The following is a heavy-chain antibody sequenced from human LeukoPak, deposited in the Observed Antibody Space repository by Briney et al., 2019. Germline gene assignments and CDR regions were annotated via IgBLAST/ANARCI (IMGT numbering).Heavy chain of an antibody. CDR3: ARSPREGLFAFDI. CDR1: GGSISSYY. J-gene: IGHJ3*02. CDR2: IYYSGGT. D-gene: IGHD3-10*02. V-gene: IGHV4-59*01. Sequence: SETLSLTCTVSGGSISSYYWSWIRQPPGKGLEWIGYIYYSGGTNYNPSLKSRVTISVDTSKNQFSLKLSSVTAADTAVYYCARSPREGLFAFDIWGQGTMVTVSS.